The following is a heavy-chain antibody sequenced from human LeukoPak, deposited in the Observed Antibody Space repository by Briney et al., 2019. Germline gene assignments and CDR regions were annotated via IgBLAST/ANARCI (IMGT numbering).Heavy chain of an antibody. J-gene: IGHJ4*02. V-gene: IGHV4-30-2*01. CDR3: ARDYTDGVVPAY. Sequence: SQTLSLICTVSGGSISSRGYYWSWIRQPPGKGLEWIGHNYHSGSTYYNPSLKSRLNISVDRSKSQFSLKLGSVTAADTAVYYCARDYTDGVVPAYWGQGTLVTVSS. CDR1: GGSISSRGYY. CDR2: NYHSGST. D-gene: IGHD2-2*01.